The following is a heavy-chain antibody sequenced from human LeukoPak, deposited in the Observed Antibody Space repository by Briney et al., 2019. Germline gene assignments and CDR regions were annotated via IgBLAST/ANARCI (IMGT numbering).Heavy chain of an antibody. D-gene: IGHD3-22*01. CDR2: IIPIFGTA. CDR1: GGTFSSYA. J-gene: IGHJ4*02. CDR3: ARGLMYYYDSSGSLAFYY. Sequence: KVSCKASGGTFSSYAISWVRQAPGQGLEWMGGIIPIFGTANYAQKFQGRVTITADESTSTAYMELSRLRSDDTAVYYCARGLMYYYDSSGSLAFYYWGQGTLVTVSS. V-gene: IGHV1-69*01.